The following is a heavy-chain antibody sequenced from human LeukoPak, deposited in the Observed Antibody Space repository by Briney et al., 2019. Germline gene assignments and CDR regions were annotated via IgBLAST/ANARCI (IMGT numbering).Heavy chain of an antibody. CDR1: GYTFTSYA. D-gene: IGHD3-10*01. J-gene: IGHJ4*02. CDR2: INAGNGNT. CDR3: ARGGKTLWFGKQTYHEFDY. Sequence: ASVKVSCTASGYTFTSYAMHWVRQAPGQRLEWMGWINAGNGNTKYSQKFQGRVTITRDTSASTAYMELSSLRSEDTAVYYCARGGKTLWFGKQTYHEFDYWGQGTLVTVSS. V-gene: IGHV1-3*01.